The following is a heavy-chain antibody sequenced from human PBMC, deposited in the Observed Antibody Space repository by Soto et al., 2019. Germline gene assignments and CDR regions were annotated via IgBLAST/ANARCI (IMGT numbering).Heavy chain of an antibody. Sequence: ASVKVSCKASGYTFTSYDINWVRQATGQGLEWMGWMNPNSGNTGYAQKFQGRVTMTRNTSISTAYMELSSLRSEDTAVYYCARGDRWLQPGGFDPWGQGTLVTVSS. CDR1: GYTFTSYD. V-gene: IGHV1-8*01. J-gene: IGHJ5*02. CDR2: MNPNSGNT. D-gene: IGHD5-18*01. CDR3: ARGDRWLQPGGFDP.